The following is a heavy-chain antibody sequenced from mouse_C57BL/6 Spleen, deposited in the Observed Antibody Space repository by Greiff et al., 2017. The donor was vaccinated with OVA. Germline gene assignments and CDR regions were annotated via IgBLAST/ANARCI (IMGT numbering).Heavy chain of an antibody. CDR3: ARWGSSDFDY. J-gene: IGHJ2*01. V-gene: IGHV1-81*01. CDR2: IYPRSGNT. D-gene: IGHD3-2*02. CDR1: GYTFTSYG. Sequence: LVESGAELARPGASVKLSCKASGYTFTSYGISWVKQRTGQGLEWIGEIYPRSGNTYYNEKFKGKATLTADKSSSTAYMELRSLTSEDSAVYFCARWGSSDFDYWGQGTTLTVSS.